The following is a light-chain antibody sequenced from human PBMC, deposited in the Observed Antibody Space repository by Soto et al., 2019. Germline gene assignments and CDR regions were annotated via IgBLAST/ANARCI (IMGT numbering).Light chain of an antibody. CDR2: EGS. J-gene: IGLJ2*01. CDR1: SSDVGSYNL. V-gene: IGLV2-23*01. Sequence: QPVLTQPASVSGSPGQSITISCTGTSSDVGSYNLVSWYQQHPGKAPKLMIYEGSKRPSGVSNRFSGSKSGNTASLTISGLQAEDEADYYCCSYAGSSTVVVFGGGTQLTVL. CDR3: CSYAGSSTVVV.